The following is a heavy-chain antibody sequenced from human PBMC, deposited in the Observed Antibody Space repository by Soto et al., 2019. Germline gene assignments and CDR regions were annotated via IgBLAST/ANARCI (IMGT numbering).Heavy chain of an antibody. Sequence: SSETLSLTCTVYGGSFSGYYWSWIRQPPGKGLEWIGEINHSGSTNYNPSLKSRVTISVDTSKNQFSLKLSSVTAADTAVYYCARATGATFAVDYWGQGTLVTVSS. D-gene: IGHD1-1*01. J-gene: IGHJ4*02. CDR1: GGSFSGYY. CDR2: INHSGST. V-gene: IGHV4-34*01. CDR3: ARATGATFAVDY.